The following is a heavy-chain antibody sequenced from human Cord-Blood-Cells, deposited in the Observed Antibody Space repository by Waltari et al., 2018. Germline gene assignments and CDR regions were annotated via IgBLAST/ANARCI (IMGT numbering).Heavy chain of an antibody. V-gene: IGHV1-2*06. CDR3: ASWDGDFDY. Sequence: QVQLVQSGAEVKKPGASVKVSCKASGYTFTGYYMPWVRQAPGQGLEWMGRINPNSGGTNDAQKFQCRGTMARDTSISTAYMELSRLRSDDTAVYYCASWDGDFDYWGQGTLVTVSS. CDR2: INPNSGGT. D-gene: IGHD4-17*01. J-gene: IGHJ4*02. CDR1: GYTFTGYY.